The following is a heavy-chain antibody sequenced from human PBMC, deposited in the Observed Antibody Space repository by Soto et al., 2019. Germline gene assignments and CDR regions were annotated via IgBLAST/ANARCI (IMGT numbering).Heavy chain of an antibody. CDR1: GFTFSSYV. Sequence: GGSLRLSCGASGFTFSSYVMSWVRQAPGKGLEYVSSISGNGGATGYADSVKGRFTISRDNSKNTLYLQMNSLRVEDTAVYYCAERLWSGMEKGYWGQGTLVTVSS. V-gene: IGHV3-23*01. D-gene: IGHD2-8*02. CDR3: AERLWSGMEKGY. J-gene: IGHJ4*02. CDR2: ISGNGGAT.